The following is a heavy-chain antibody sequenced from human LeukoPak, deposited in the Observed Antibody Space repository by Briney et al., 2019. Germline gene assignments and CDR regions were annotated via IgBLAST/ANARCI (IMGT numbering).Heavy chain of an antibody. V-gene: IGHV5-51*01. D-gene: IGHD6-19*01. J-gene: IGHJ4*02. CDR1: GGSISSYY. CDR3: ASLTAVAGRFDY. CDR2: IYPGDSDT. Sequence: ETLSLTCTVSGGSISSYYWSWIRQPAGKGLEWMGIIYPGDSDTRYSPSFQGQVTISADKSISTAYLQWSSLKASDTAMYYCASLTAVAGRFDYWGQGTLVTVSS.